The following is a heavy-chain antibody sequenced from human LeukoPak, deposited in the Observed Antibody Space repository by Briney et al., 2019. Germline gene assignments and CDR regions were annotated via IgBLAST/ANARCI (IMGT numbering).Heavy chain of an antibody. CDR3: ARDVVVPAVDWRWFDP. J-gene: IGHJ5*02. D-gene: IGHD2-2*01. Sequence: PSETLSLTCAVYGGSFSGYYWSWIRQPAGKGLEWIGRIYTSGSTNYNPSLKSRVTMSVDTSKNQFSLKLSSVTAADTAVYYCARDVVVPAVDWRWFDPWGQGTLVTVSS. CDR1: GGSFSGYY. CDR2: IYTSGST. V-gene: IGHV4-4*07.